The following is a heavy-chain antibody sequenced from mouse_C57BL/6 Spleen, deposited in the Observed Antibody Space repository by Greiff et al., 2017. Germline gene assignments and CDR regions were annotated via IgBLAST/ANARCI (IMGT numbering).Heavy chain of an antibody. CDR2: IWSGGST. J-gene: IGHJ4*01. CDR1: GFSLTSYG. V-gene: IGHV2-2*01. Sequence: VQLQQSGPGLVQPSQSLSITCTVSGFSLTSYGVHWVRQSPGKGLEWLGVIWSGGSTDYNAALISRLSISKDNSKSQVFFKMNSLQADDTAIYYCAREGSKGPYAMDYWGQGTSVTVSS. CDR3: AREGSKGPYAMDY. D-gene: IGHD1-3*01.